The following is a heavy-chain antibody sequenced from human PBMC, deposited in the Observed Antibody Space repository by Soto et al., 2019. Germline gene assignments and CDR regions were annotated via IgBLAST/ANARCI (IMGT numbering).Heavy chain of an antibody. Sequence: SDTLSLTTIVANGSISSNYWSWIRQHPGKGPEWIGYIYYTGSTNFNPSLKNRVIISVDTSKNQFSLKLSSVTAADTAVYYCARSYPNTIFGVVPSRGLDVWGQGTTVTVSS. D-gene: IGHD3-3*01. CDR2: IYYTGST. CDR1: NGSISSNY. CDR3: ARSYPNTIFGVVPSRGLDV. V-gene: IGHV4-59*01. J-gene: IGHJ6*02.